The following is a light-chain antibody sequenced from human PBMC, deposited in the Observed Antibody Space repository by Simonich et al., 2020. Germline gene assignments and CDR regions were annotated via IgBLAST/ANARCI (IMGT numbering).Light chain of an antibody. CDR3: QQYNNWPPIT. CDR1: QSVSSN. V-gene: IGKV3-15*01. CDR2: GAS. J-gene: IGKJ5*01. Sequence: EIVMTQSPATLSLSPGARATLSCRASQSVSSNLAWYQPKPGQAPRLLLYGASTRATGIPARFSGSGCGTEFTLTISSLQSEDFAVYYCQQYNNWPPITFGQGTRLEIK.